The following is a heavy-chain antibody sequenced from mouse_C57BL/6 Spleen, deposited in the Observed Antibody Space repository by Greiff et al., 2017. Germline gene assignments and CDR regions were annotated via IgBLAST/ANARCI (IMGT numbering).Heavy chain of an antibody. D-gene: IGHD6-1*01. CDR1: GYTFTSYW. V-gene: IGHV1-52*01. CDR2: IDPSDSDT. CDR3: ARLSNRVYLDY. J-gene: IGHJ2*01. Sequence: VQLQQPGAELVRPGSSVKMSCKASGYTFTSYWMHWVKQRPIQGLEWIGNIDPSDSDTHYNQKFKDKATLTVNKSSSTAYMQLSSLTSEDSAVYYCARLSNRVYLDYWGQGTTLTVSS.